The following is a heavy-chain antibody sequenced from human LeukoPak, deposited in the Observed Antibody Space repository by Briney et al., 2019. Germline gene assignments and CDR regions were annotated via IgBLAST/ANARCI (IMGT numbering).Heavy chain of an antibody. CDR3: ARILWFRGRTFDY. D-gene: IGHD3-10*01. Sequence: PGGSLRLSCAASGFTFSNYAMSWVRQAPGKGLEWVSYISGSGGSTYYADSVKGRFTISRDNSKNTLYLQMNSLRAEDTAVYYCARILWFRGRTFDYWGEGTLVTVSS. CDR1: GFTFSNYA. J-gene: IGHJ4*02. CDR2: ISGSGGST. V-gene: IGHV3-23*01.